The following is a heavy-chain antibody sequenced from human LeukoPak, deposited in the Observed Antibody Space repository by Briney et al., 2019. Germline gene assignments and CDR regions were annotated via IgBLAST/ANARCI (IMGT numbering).Heavy chain of an antibody. Sequence: GGSLRLSCAASGFTFSSYGMHWVRQAPGKGLEWAAVIWYDGSNKYYADSVKGRFTISRDNSKNTLYLQMNSLRAEDTAVYYCARDPAVAGLRFDYWGQGTLVTVSS. CDR1: GFTFSSYG. CDR3: ARDPAVAGLRFDY. D-gene: IGHD6-19*01. J-gene: IGHJ4*02. V-gene: IGHV3-33*01. CDR2: IWYDGSNK.